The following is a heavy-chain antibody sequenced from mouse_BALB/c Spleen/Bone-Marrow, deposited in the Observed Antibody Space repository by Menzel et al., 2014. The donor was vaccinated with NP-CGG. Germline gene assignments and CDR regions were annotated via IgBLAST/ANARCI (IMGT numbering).Heavy chain of an antibody. CDR3: ARLDGYYVAMDY. CDR2: IYPYNGGT. Sequence: EVKVVESGPELVKPGASVKISCKASGYTFTDYNMHWVKQSHGKSLEWIGYIYPYNGGTGYNQKFKSKATLTVDNSSSTAYMELRSLTSEDSAVYYCARLDGYYVAMDYWGQGTSVTVSS. D-gene: IGHD2-3*01. CDR1: GYTFTDYN. V-gene: IGHV1S29*02. J-gene: IGHJ4*01.